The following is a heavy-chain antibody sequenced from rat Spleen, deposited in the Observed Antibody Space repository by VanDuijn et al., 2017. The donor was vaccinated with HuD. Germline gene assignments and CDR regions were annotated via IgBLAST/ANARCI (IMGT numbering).Heavy chain of an antibody. CDR1: GFTFSDFY. CDR2: ISYDDSRT. CDR3: TRDGSLYSRFGY. D-gene: IGHD1-1*01. V-gene: IGHV5-29*01. J-gene: IGHJ3*01. Sequence: EVQLVESDGGLVQPGRSLKLSCAASGFTFSDFYMAWVRQAPTKGLEWVATISYDDSRTYYRDSVKGRFTISRDNAKSTLNLQMNSLRSEDTATYYCTRDGSLYSRFGYWGQGTLVTVSS.